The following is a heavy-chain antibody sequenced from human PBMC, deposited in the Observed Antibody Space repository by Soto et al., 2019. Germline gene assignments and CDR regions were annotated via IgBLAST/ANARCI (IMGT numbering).Heavy chain of an antibody. CDR3: AADDRGGYCAEY. CDR1: GDSVTISAYY. V-gene: IGHV4-39*01. D-gene: IGHD3-22*01. J-gene: IGHJ4*02. CDR2: IHYSGST. Sequence: QLQLQESGPGLVKPSETLSLTCTVSGDSVTISAYYWGWIRQHPGKGLEWIGSIHYSGSTYYNPSLKSRVTISGDTSKKQFSLKLTSVTAADAAVYYCAADDRGGYCAEYWGQGTLVTVSS.